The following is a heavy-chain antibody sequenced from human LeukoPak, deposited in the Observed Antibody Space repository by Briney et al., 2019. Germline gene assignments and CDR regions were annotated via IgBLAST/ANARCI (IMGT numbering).Heavy chain of an antibody. CDR3: ARAPRQDYYDSSGYTRMDAFDI. J-gene: IGHJ3*02. V-gene: IGHV3-20*04. D-gene: IGHD3-22*01. Sequence: PGGSLRLSCAASGFTFDDYGMSWVRQAPGKGLEWVSGINWNGASTGYADSVKGRFTISRDNAKNSLYLQMNSLRAEDTAVYYCARAPRQDYYDSSGYTRMDAFDIWGQGTMVTVSS. CDR2: INWNGAST. CDR1: GFTFDDYG.